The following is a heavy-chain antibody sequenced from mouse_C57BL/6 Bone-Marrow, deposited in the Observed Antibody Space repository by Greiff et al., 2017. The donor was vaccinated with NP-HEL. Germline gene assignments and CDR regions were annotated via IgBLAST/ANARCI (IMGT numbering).Heavy chain of an antibody. CDR3: ASHPTVVATEGYFDY. J-gene: IGHJ2*01. CDR1: GFTFSSYG. D-gene: IGHD1-1*01. CDR2: ISSGGSYT. Sequence: EVQGVESGGDLVKPGGSLKLSCAASGFTFSSYGMSWVRQTPDKRLEWVATISSGGSYTYYPDSVKGRFTISRDNAKNTLYLQMSSLKSEDTAMYYCASHPTVVATEGYFDYWGQGTTLTVSS. V-gene: IGHV5-6*01.